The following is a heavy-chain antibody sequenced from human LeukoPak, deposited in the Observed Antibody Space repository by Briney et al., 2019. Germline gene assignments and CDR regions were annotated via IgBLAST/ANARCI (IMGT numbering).Heavy chain of an antibody. V-gene: IGHV4-59*01. D-gene: IGHD1-1*01. J-gene: IGHJ3*02. CDR1: GGSISSYY. CDR2: IYYSGST. Sequence: PSETLLTCTVSGGSISSYYWSWIRQPPGKGLEWIGYIYYSGSTNYNPSLKGRVTISVDTSKNQFSLKLSSVTAADTAVYYCARGFAKSYWKDAFDIWGQGTMVTVSS. CDR3: ARGFAKSYWKDAFDI.